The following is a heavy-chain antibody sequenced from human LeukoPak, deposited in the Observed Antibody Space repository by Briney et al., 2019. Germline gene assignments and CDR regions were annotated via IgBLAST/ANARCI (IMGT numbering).Heavy chain of an antibody. J-gene: IGHJ4*02. Sequence: GGSLRLSCAVSGFSFSDHNMNWVRQAPGKGLEWVASISSRSNYIYYADSLKGRVTVSRDNARNSLFLQMTSLRAEDTAVYYCARDYLGFGESGFDYWGQATQVIVSS. D-gene: IGHD3-10*01. CDR1: GFSFSDHN. V-gene: IGHV3-21*01. CDR3: ARDYLGFGESGFDY. CDR2: ISSRSNYI.